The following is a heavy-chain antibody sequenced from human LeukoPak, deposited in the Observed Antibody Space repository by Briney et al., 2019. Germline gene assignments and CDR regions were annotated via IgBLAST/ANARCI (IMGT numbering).Heavy chain of an antibody. CDR1: GGSISSSSYY. V-gene: IGHV4-39*01. Sequence: PSETLSLTCTVSGGSISSSSYYWGWIRQPPGKGLEWIGSIYYSGSTYYNPSLKSRVTISVDTSKNQFSLKLSSVTAADTAVYYCARHHAPYSYASAYYYYYMTSGAKGPRSPSP. J-gene: IGHJ6*03. CDR2: IYYSGST. CDR3: ARHHAPYSYASAYYYYYMTS. D-gene: IGHD5-18*01.